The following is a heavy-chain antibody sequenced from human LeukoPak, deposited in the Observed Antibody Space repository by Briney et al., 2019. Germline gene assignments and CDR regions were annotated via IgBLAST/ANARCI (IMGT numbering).Heavy chain of an antibody. CDR3: ASGASGGSY. CDR1: GFTFSSYS. CDR2: ISSSSSYI. D-gene: IGHD2-15*01. Sequence: GGSLRLSCAASGFTFSSYSMNWVREAPGKGLEWVTSISSSSSYIYYADSVKGRFTISRDNAKNSLYLQMNSLRAEDTAVYYCASGASGGSYWGQGTLVTVSS. V-gene: IGHV3-21*01. J-gene: IGHJ4*02.